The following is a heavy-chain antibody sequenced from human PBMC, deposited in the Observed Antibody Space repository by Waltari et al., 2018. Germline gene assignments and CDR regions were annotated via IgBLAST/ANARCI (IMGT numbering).Heavy chain of an antibody. Sequence: QVQLQASGPGLVRPSETLSLTCSVSADSISAYSWSWVRQPPGKGLEWIGCVHYNGDTDYSPSMESRVTISLDTSKNQFSLMVSSVTAADTAVDYCARVSRGYRGSDRLLYFYSMDVWDKGTTVTVSS. J-gene: IGHJ6*03. V-gene: IGHV4-59*12. D-gene: IGHD5-12*01. CDR2: VHYNGDT. CDR3: ARVSRGYRGSDRLLYFYSMDV. CDR1: ADSISAYS.